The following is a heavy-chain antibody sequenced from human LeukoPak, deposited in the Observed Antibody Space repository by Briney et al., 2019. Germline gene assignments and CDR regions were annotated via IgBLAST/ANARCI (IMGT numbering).Heavy chain of an antibody. CDR3: ARGLRGYSYGNNWFDP. Sequence: ASVKVSCKASGYTFTGYYMHWVRQAPGQGLEWMGWINPNSGGTNYAQKFQGWVTMTRDTSICTAYMELSRLRSDDTAVYYCARGLRGYSYGNNWFDPWGQGTLVTVSS. V-gene: IGHV1-2*04. D-gene: IGHD5-18*01. CDR1: GYTFTGYY. J-gene: IGHJ5*02. CDR2: INPNSGGT.